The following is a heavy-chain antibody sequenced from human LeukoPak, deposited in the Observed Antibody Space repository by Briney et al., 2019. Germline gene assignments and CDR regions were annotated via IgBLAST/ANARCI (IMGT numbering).Heavy chain of an antibody. V-gene: IGHV1-24*01. CDR2: FDPEDGET. CDR3: ATVLKMSIVPAAMRGDWFDP. J-gene: IGHJ5*02. CDR1: GYTLTELS. D-gene: IGHD2-2*01. Sequence: ASVKVSCKGSGYTLTELSMHWVRQAPGKGLEWMGGFDPEDGETIYAQKFQGRVTMTEDTSTDTAYMELSSLRSEDTAVYYCATVLKMSIVPAAMRGDWFDPWGQGTLVTVSS.